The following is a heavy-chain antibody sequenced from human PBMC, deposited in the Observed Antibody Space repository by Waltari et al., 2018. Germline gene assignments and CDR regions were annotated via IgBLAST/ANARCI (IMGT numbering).Heavy chain of an antibody. Sequence: EIQLLESGGGLVQPGGSLRLSCAGSGFSFSSYAMHWVRQAPGKGLEWISLIYGGGDPSSTDSVKGRFTTSRDDSTNTLFLQMNNLRPDDTAVYYCAKPMSESGNYFGFYFDSWGQGTLVTVSS. J-gene: IGHJ4*02. D-gene: IGHD3-10*01. CDR2: IYGGGDP. V-gene: IGHV3-23*03. CDR1: GFSFSSYA. CDR3: AKPMSESGNYFGFYFDS.